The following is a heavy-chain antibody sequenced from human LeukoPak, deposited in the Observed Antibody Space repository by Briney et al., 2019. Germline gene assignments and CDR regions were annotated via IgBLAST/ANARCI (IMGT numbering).Heavy chain of an antibody. D-gene: IGHD3/OR15-3a*01. CDR1: GFIFSDYA. CDR3: ARVSEGSFWTGSYRGFYYYGMDV. V-gene: IGHV3-30*04. Sequence: GGSLRLSCEASGFIFSDYAIHWVRQPSGKGPEWVGIISYHGKDKFYADSVKGRFTISRDNSKNTMYLQMNSLRAEDTALYYCARVSEGSFWTGSYRGFYYYGMDVWGRGTTVTVSS. CDR2: ISYHGKDK. J-gene: IGHJ6*02.